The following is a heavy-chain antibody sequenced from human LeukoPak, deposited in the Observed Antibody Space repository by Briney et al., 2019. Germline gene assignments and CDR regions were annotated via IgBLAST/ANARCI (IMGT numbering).Heavy chain of an antibody. J-gene: IGHJ4*02. CDR1: GFTFSSYG. CDR3: AKDGYYGSRTYPDY. V-gene: IGHV3-30*18. Sequence: GGSLRLSCAVSGFTFSSYGMNWVRQAPGKGLEWVAVISNDGNNKYYADSVKGRFTISRDNSKNTLYLQMNSLRAEDAAVYYCAKDGYYGSRTYPDYWGQGTLVTVSS. CDR2: ISNDGNNK. D-gene: IGHD3-10*01.